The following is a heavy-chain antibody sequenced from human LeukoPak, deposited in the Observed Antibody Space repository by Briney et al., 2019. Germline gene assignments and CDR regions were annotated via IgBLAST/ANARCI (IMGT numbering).Heavy chain of an antibody. V-gene: IGHV3-21*01. CDR1: GFTFSSYS. J-gene: IGHJ4*02. CDR3: ARSPGSYDPFDY. D-gene: IGHD5-12*01. CDR2: ISSSSSYI. Sequence: GGSLRLSCAASGFTFSSYSMNWVRQAPGKGLEWVSSISSSSSYIYYADSVKGRFTISRDNAKNSLYLQMNSLRAEDTAVYYCARSPGSYDPFDYWGQGTLVTVSS.